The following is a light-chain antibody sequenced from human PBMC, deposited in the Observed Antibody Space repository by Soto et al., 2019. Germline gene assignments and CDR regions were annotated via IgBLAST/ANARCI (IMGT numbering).Light chain of an antibody. J-gene: IGKJ5*01. CDR1: QGISNF. CDR2: AAS. V-gene: IGKV1-27*01. CDR3: QKYSSVIT. Sequence: DIRMTQSPSSLSASVGDRVTITCRASQGISNFLAWYQQKPGKVPKLLISAASTLQSGVPSRFSGSGSGTDFTLNITSLQPEDVATYYCQKYSSVITFGQGTRLEIK.